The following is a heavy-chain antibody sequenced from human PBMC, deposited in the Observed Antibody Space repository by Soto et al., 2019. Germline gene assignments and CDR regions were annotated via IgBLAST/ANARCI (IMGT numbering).Heavy chain of an antibody. D-gene: IGHD5-12*01. CDR3: ARDGYIGFDY. Sequence: ELQLVESGGGLVQPGGSLRLSCAASGFTFSNYLMHWVRQGPGKGLVWVSRIDSDGSDTIYADSVKGRFTISRDNAKNTLFLQMHSLRAEDMGVYYCARDGYIGFDYRGQGTLVTVSS. CDR1: GFTFSNYL. V-gene: IGHV3-74*01. CDR2: IDSDGSDT. J-gene: IGHJ4*02.